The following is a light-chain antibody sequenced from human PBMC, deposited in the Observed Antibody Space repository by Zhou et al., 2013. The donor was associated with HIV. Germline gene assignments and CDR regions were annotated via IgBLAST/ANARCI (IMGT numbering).Light chain of an antibody. CDR2: DAS. V-gene: IGKV1-33*01. Sequence: DIQMTQSPSSLSASVGDRVVITCQASQDITNFLNWYQQKPGTAPKLLIYDASNLETGVPSRFSGSGSGTDFTFTISSLQPADIGTYYCQQYDNVPLTFGGGTKVEIK. CDR1: QDITNF. J-gene: IGKJ4*01. CDR3: QQYDNVPLT.